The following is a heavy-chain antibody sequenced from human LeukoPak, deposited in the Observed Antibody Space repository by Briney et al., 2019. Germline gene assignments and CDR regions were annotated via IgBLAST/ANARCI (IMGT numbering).Heavy chain of an antibody. D-gene: IGHD1-26*01. J-gene: IGHJ6*02. CDR2: ISAYNGNT. CDR1: GYTFTSYG. V-gene: IGHV1-18*01. CDR3: ARSGLVRELRYYYYYYGMDV. Sequence: ASVKVSCKASGYTFTSYGISWVRQAPGQGLEWMGWISAYNGNTNYAQKLQGRVTMTTDTSTSTAYMELRSLRSDDTAVYYCARSGLVRELRYYYYYYGMDVWGQGTTVTVSS.